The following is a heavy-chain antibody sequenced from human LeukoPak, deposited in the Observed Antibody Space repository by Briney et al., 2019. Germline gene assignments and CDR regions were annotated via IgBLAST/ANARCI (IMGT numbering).Heavy chain of an antibody. CDR3: ADGGYVWGSFGY. CDR1: GGSISSSSYY. Sequence: PSETLSLTCTVSGGSISSSSYYWGWIRQPRGKGLEWIGSIYYSGSTYYNPSLKSRVTISVDTSKNQFSLKLSSVTAADTAVYYCADGGYVWGSFGYWGQGTLVTVSS. J-gene: IGHJ4*02. D-gene: IGHD3-16*01. V-gene: IGHV4-39*01. CDR2: IYYSGST.